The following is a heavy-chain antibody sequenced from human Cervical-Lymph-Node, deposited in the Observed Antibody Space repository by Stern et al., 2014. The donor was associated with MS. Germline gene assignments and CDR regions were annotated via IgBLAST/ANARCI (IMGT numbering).Heavy chain of an antibody. V-gene: IGHV4-61*02. J-gene: IGHJ4*02. CDR2: FNSGGPT. CDR3: ATQGRALAPD. Sequence: QVQLQESGPGLVKPSQTLSLTCPVSGDSISSRNYHWSCLPPPAGQGLRWVGCFNSGGPTTHTPSLRSRVNISIDTSNTQSSLKLSSVTATDTAVYYCATQGRALAPDWGQGTLVTVSS. CDR1: GDSISSRNYH.